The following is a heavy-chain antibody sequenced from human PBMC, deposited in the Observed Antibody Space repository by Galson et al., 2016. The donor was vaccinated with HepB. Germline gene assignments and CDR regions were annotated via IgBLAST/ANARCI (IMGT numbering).Heavy chain of an antibody. D-gene: IGHD4-11*01. J-gene: IGHJ4*02. CDR1: GFTFSIYW. Sequence: SLRLSCAASGFTFSIYWMQWVRQGPGGGLVWVSSMVSDGSTPIYADFVKGRFTISRDNAKNTLYLQMDGLRVVDTAVYDCGRESWGLPEYWSQGTLVTVSS. V-gene: IGHV3-74*01. CDR3: GRESWGLPEY. CDR2: MVSDGSTP.